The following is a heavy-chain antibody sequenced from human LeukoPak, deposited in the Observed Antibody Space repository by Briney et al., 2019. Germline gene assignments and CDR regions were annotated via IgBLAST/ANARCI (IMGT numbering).Heavy chain of an antibody. CDR1: GDSISGNY. CDR3: ARLGDGDNLRYFDY. CDR2: IYYSGST. J-gene: IGHJ4*02. D-gene: IGHD5-24*01. V-gene: IGHV4-59*08. Sequence: SETLSLTCTVSGDSISGNYWTWIRQPPRKGLEWIGYIYYSGSTNYNASLKSRVTISVDTSKNQFSLKLSSVTAADTAVYYCARLGDGDNLRYFDYWGQGTLVTVSS.